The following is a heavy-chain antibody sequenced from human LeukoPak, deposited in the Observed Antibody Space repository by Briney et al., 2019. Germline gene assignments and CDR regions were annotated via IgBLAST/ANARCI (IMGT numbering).Heavy chain of an antibody. V-gene: IGHV5-51*01. CDR2: IYPGDSDT. CDR3: ARPKYYYDSSGYYFDY. D-gene: IGHD3-22*01. J-gene: IGHJ4*02. CDR1: GYTFTSSW. Sequence: GESLKISCKGSGYTFTSSWIGWVRQMAGKGLEWMGMIYPGDSDTRYSPSFQGQVTISADKSISTAYLQWSSLKASDTAMYYCARPKYYYDSSGYYFDYWGQGTLVTVSS.